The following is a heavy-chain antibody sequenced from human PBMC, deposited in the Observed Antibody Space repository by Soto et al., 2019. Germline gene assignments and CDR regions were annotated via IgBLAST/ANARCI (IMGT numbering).Heavy chain of an antibody. J-gene: IGHJ4*01. V-gene: IGHV3-30*18. CDR3: AKPYSGSPPKNFDY. CDR2: ISYDGSNK. D-gene: IGHD1-26*01. CDR1: GFSFSIYG. Sequence: PGGSLSLSWVASGFSFSIYGMYWVRTAPGKGLEWVAAISYDGSNKYYVDSVRGRFTISRDNSKNTVYLQMNSLRAEDTAVYYCAKPYSGSPPKNFDYWGQGTLVTVS.